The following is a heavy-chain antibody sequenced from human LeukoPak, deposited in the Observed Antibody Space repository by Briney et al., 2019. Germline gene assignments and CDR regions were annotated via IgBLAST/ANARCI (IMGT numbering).Heavy chain of an antibody. CDR1: GFSFSSYW. CDR3: AREPGWSSFYI. J-gene: IGHJ3*02. D-gene: IGHD2-15*01. Sequence: GGSLRLSCVASGFSFSSYWMSWVRQAPGKGLEFVANIKQDGGSKNYVDSVKGRFTISSDNAENSLYLQMSSLRAEDTALYYCAREPGWSSFYIWGQGIMVTVAS. V-gene: IGHV3-7*01. CDR2: IKQDGGSK.